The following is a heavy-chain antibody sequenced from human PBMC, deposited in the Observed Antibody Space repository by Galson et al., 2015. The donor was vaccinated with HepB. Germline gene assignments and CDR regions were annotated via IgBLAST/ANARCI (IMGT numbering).Heavy chain of an antibody. CDR2: FDPEDGET. Sequence: SVKVSCKGSGYKIAELSIHWVRQAPGMGLEWLGGFDPEDGETIYPQKFQGRATMTEDTSTDTAYMELSSLRSDDTAVYYCTKAKCSSSSCYSLGWFDPWGQGTVVTVSA. CDR1: GYKIAELS. V-gene: IGHV1-24*01. J-gene: IGHJ5*02. D-gene: IGHD2-21*01. CDR3: TKAKCSSSSCYSLGWFDP.